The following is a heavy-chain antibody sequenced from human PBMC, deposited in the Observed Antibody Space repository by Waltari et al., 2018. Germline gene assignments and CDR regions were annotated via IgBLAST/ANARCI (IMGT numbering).Heavy chain of an antibody. D-gene: IGHD1-26*01. V-gene: IGHV1-58*02. CDR3: AAGWGRVGAFYDYGMDV. CDR1: GFTFTSSA. Sequence: QMQLEQSGPEVKKPGTSVKFSCKASGFTFTSSAMQWVRQARGQRLEWIGWIVVGSGNTNYAQKFQERVTITRDMSTSTAYMELSSLRSEDTAVYYCAAGWGRVGAFYDYGMDVWGQGTTVTVSS. J-gene: IGHJ6*02. CDR2: IVVGSGNT.